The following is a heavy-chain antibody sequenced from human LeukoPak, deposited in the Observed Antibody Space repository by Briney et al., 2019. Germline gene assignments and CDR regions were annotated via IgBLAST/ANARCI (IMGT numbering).Heavy chain of an antibody. D-gene: IGHD3-10*01. CDR3: ARGTRYGSGSYYF. J-gene: IGHJ4*02. CDR1: GFTFSSYW. V-gene: IGHV3-74*01. CDR2: IDSDGSST. Sequence: GGSLRLSCAASGFTFSSYWMHWVRQAPGKGLVWVSRIDSDGSSTSYADSVKGRFTISRDNAKNTLYLQMNSLRAEDTAVYYCARGTRYGSGSYYFWGQGTLVTVSS.